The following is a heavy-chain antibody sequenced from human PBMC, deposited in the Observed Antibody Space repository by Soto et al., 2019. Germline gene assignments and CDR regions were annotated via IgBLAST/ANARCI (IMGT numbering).Heavy chain of an antibody. D-gene: IGHD2-2*03. V-gene: IGHV4-59*01. CDR1: GGSISSYY. Sequence: SETLSLTCTVSGGSISSYYWSWIRQPPGKGLEWIGYIYYSGSTNYNPSLKSRVTISVDTSKNQFSLKPSSVTAADTAVYYCARGDTGYCSSTSCYGPVYYYGMDVWGQGTTVTVSS. J-gene: IGHJ6*02. CDR2: IYYSGST. CDR3: ARGDTGYCSSTSCYGPVYYYGMDV.